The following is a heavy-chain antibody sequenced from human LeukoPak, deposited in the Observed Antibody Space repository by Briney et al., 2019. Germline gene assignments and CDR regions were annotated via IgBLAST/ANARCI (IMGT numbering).Heavy chain of an antibody. V-gene: IGHV4-38-2*01. D-gene: IGHD3-22*01. J-gene: IGHJ4*02. CDR3: ARAPRDSSSSNYMRRFDY. Sequence: PSETLSLTCAVSGYSISSGYYWGWIRQPPGKGLEWIGSITSSGNTYYSPSLKSRVTISIDTSKNQFSLKLNSVTAADTAVYYCARAPRDSSSSNYMRRFDYWGQGTLVTVSS. CDR2: ITSSGNT. CDR1: GYSISSGYY.